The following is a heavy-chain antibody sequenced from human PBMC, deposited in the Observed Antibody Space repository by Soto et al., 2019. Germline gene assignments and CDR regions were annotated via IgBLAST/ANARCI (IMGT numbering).Heavy chain of an antibody. V-gene: IGHV3-53*01. CDR2: IYGGGTT. J-gene: IGHJ4*02. D-gene: IGHD6-19*01. Sequence: EVQLVESGGGGIQPGGSLRLSCAASGFTVSSKYMTWVRQAPGKGLEWGSVIYGGGTTYYADSVKGRFTISRDNSKNTLYLQMNSLRAEDTAVYYCVQTTGWPGFDFWGQGTLVTVSS. CDR1: GFTVSSKY. CDR3: VQTTGWPGFDF.